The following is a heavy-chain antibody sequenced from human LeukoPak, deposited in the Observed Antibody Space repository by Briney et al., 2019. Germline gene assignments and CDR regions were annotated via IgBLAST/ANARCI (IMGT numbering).Heavy chain of an antibody. Sequence: GGSLRFSCAASGFTFSSYAMNWVRQAPVKGLEWVSGISGSGRDTYYADSVKGRFTISRDNSKNTLYLQMNSLRADDTAVYYCATNYYDSSGYFPDFDYWGQGALVSVSS. CDR2: ISGSGRDT. CDR1: GFTFSSYA. J-gene: IGHJ4*02. D-gene: IGHD3-22*01. V-gene: IGHV3-23*01. CDR3: ATNYYDSSGYFPDFDY.